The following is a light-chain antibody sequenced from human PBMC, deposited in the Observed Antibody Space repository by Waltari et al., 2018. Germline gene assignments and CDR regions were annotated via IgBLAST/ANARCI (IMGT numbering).Light chain of an antibody. CDR2: MGS. CDR1: QNVFHSNGNNY. CDR3: MQALQTPYT. J-gene: IGKJ2*01. V-gene: IGKV2-28*01. Sequence: DIVMTQSPLSLPVTLGEPASISCRSSQNVFHSNGNNYLDWYLQKPGQSPQLLIYMGSNRASGVPDRFSGSGSGTDFTLKISRVEAEDVGVYYCMQALQTPYTFGQGTKLEIK.